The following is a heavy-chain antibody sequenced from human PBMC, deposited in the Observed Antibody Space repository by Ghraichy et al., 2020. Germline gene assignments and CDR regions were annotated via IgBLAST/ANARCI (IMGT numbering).Heavy chain of an antibody. D-gene: IGHD6-25*01. CDR2: IIADSGTP. J-gene: IGHJ4*02. V-gene: IGHV1-69*13. CDR1: GGSFTDYA. Sequence: SVKVSCKASGGSFTDYAITWVRQAPGQGLEWVGDIIADSGTPTYAQKFQGRVTIIANESTTAAYMELRSLTPEDTAMYYCARGSAMTPIDYWGQGTLVTVSS. CDR3: ARGSAMTPIDY.